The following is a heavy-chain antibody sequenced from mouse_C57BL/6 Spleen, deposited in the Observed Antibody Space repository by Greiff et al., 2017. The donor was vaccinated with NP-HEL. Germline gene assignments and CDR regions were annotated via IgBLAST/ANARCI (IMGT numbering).Heavy chain of an antibody. J-gene: IGHJ2*01. V-gene: IGHV14-4*01. Sequence: VQLQQSGAELVRPGASVKLSCTASGFNIKDDYMHWVKQRPEQGLEWIGWIDPENGDTEYASKFQGKATITADTSSNTAYLQLSSLTSEDTAVYYCTTWRDYDPLFDYWGQGTTLTVSS. CDR1: GFNIKDDY. CDR2: IDPENGDT. D-gene: IGHD2-4*01. CDR3: TTWRDYDPLFDY.